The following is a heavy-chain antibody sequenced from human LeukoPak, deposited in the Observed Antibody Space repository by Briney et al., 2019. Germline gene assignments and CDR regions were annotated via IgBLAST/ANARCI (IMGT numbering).Heavy chain of an antibody. V-gene: IGHV1-46*01. CDR3: ARGNAARLYYYDSSGYLAYFDY. Sequence: GASVKVSCKASGYTFTSYYMHWVRQAPGQGLEWMGIINPSGGSTSYAQKFQGRVTMTRDMSTSTVYMELSSLRSEDTAVYYCARGNAARLYYYDSSGYLAYFDYWGQGTLVTVSS. CDR2: INPSGGST. J-gene: IGHJ4*02. D-gene: IGHD3-22*01. CDR1: GYTFTSYY.